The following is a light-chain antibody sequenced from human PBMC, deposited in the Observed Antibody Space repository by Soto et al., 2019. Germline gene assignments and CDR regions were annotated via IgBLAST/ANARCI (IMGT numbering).Light chain of an antibody. CDR2: KAS. Sequence: DIKMHQSPSTLSASVGASVTITCRASQSISSWLAWYQQKPGKAPKLLIYKASSLESGVPSRFSGSGSGTEFTLTISSLQPDDFATYYCQQYNSYSWTFGQGTKVDIK. J-gene: IGKJ1*01. V-gene: IGKV1-5*03. CDR1: QSISSW. CDR3: QQYNSYSWT.